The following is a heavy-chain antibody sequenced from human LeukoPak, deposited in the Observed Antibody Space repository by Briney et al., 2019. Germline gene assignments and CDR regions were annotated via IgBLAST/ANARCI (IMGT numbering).Heavy chain of an antibody. CDR3: AKDLLGSSEVSDY. Sequence: GGSLRLSCAASGFTFSGFGMHWVRQAPGKGLEWVAVIWYDGSNKYYADSVKGRFTISRDNSKNTLYLQMNSLRAEDTAVYYCAKDLLGSSEVSDYWGQGTLVTVSS. D-gene: IGHD3-16*01. J-gene: IGHJ4*02. CDR2: IWYDGSNK. V-gene: IGHV3-30*02. CDR1: GFTFSGFG.